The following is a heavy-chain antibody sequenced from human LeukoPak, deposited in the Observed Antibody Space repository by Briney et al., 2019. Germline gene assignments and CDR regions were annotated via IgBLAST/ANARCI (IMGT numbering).Heavy chain of an antibody. V-gene: IGHV1-46*01. J-gene: IGHJ4*02. CDR2: INPSGGST. Sequence: GASVKVSCKASGYTFTSYYMHWVRQAPGQGLEWMGIINPSGGSTSYAQKFQGRVTMTRDTSTSTVYMELSSLRSEDTAVYYCARVAGGNYYDSSGYLNWGQGTLVTVSS. CDR3: ARVAGGNYYDSSGYLN. D-gene: IGHD3-22*01. CDR1: GYTFTSYY.